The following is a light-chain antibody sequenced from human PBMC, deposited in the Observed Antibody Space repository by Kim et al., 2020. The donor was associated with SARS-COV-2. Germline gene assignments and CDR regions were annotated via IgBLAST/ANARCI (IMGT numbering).Light chain of an antibody. V-gene: IGKV1-33*01. CDR2: DAS. Sequence: SESVGDRVTITCQASQDINNYLNWYQQKPGKAPNLLIYDASKLETGVPSRFSGSGSGTDFTLTISSLQPEDIASYYCQQYGNLPTFGGGTKVDIK. CDR3: QQYGNLPT. J-gene: IGKJ4*01. CDR1: QDINNY.